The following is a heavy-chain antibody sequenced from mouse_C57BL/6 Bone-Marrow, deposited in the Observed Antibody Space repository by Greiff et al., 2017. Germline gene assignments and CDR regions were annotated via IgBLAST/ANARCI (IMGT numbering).Heavy chain of an antibody. J-gene: IGHJ3*01. CDR3: ARGYCGSYVAWFAY. Sequence: QVQLQQPGAELVKPGASVKLSCKASGYTFTSYWMHWVKQRPGQGLEWIGKIDPSDSCTNYNQKFKGKATLTVDKSSSTAYMQLSSLTSEDSAVYYCARGYCGSYVAWFAYWGQGTLVTVSA. D-gene: IGHD1-1*02. V-gene: IGHV1-69*02. CDR2: IDPSDSCT. CDR1: GYTFTSYW.